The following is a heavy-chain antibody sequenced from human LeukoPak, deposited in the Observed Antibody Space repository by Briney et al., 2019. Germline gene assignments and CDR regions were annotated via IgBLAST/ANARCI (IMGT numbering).Heavy chain of an antibody. V-gene: IGHV3-23*01. J-gene: IGHJ3*02. CDR1: GFTFSSYS. CDR3: AKDIVVVTSGSNAFDI. Sequence: SGGSLRLSCAASGFTFSSYSMNWVRQAPGKGLEWVSAVSGSGSTTYYADSVKGRFTISRDNSKNTLYLQLNSLRAEDTAVYYCAKDIVVVTSGSNAFDIWGQGTMVTVSS. CDR2: VSGSGSTT. D-gene: IGHD2-21*02.